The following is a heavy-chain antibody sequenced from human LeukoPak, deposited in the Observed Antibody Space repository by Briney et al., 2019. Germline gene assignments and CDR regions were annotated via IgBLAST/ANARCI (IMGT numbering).Heavy chain of an antibody. CDR2: ISSSSSYI. V-gene: IGHV3-21*01. CDR3: RPKDSTYAGGD. Sequence: GGSLRLSCAASGFTFSSYSMNWVRQAPGKRLEWVSSISSSSSYIYYADSVKGRFTISRDNAKNSLYLQMNSLRAEDTAVYYCRPKDSTYAGGDWGQGTLVTVSS. J-gene: IGHJ4*02. CDR1: GFTFSSYS. D-gene: IGHD2-8*02.